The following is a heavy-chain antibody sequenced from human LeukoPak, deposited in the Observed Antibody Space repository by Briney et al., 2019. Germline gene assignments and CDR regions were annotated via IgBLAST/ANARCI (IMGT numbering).Heavy chain of an antibody. CDR2: INPNSGGT. J-gene: IGHJ5*02. CDR3: ARGDCSVSGCHGGNWFDP. D-gene: IGHD2-15*01. V-gene: IGHV1-2*02. Sequence: ASVKVSCRTSGYTFTGYYIHWVRQAPGQGLEWMGWINPNSGGTSYAQSFQGRVTMTRDTSSSTAHMELSRRRSDDTAVYYCARGDCSVSGCHGGNWFDPWGQGTLVTVSS. CDR1: GYTFTGYY.